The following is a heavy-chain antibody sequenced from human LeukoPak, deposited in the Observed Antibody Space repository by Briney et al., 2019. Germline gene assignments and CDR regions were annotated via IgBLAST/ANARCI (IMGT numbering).Heavy chain of an antibody. V-gene: IGHV3-23*01. CDR1: GFTFSSYA. CDR3: AKGSSSWYWND. Sequence: PGGSLRLSCAASGFTFSSYAMSWVRQAPGKGLECVSGISGSGGSTYYADSVKGRFTISRDNSKNTLYLQMNSLRADDTAVYYCAKGSSSWYWNDWGQGTLVTVSS. D-gene: IGHD6-13*01. J-gene: IGHJ4*02. CDR2: ISGSGGST.